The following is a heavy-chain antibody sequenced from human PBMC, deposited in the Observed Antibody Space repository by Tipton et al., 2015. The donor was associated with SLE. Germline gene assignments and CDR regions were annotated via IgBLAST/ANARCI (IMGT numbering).Heavy chain of an antibody. D-gene: IGHD3-10*01. CDR1: GGSISSSSYY. CDR3: ARGLMVRGVKVDY. V-gene: IGHV4-39*07. Sequence: TLSLTCTVSGGSISSSSYYWGWIRQPPGKGLEWIGKIYYSGSTYYNPSLKSRVTISVDTSKNQFSLKLSSVTAADTAVYYCARGLMVRGVKVDYWGQGTLVTVSS. CDR2: IYYSGST. J-gene: IGHJ4*02.